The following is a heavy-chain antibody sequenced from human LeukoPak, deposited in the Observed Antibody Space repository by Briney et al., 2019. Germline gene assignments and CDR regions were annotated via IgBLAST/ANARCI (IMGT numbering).Heavy chain of an antibody. CDR1: GFTFSSYP. V-gene: IGHV3-23*01. D-gene: IGHD6-19*01. Sequence: GGSLRLSCAASGFTFSSYPLSWVRQAPGRGLEWVSAISGGGGSSYYADSVKGRFTIPRDNSKNTLYLQMNSLRAEDTAVYYCAKTPNSYTSGCYDYRGQGTLVTVSS. CDR3: AKTPNSYTSGCYDY. J-gene: IGHJ4*02. CDR2: ISGGGGSS.